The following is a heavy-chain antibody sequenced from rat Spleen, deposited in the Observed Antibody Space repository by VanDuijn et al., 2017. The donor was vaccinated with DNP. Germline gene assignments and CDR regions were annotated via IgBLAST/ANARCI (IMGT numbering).Heavy chain of an antibody. Sequence: EVQLVESGGGLVQPGRSLKLSCEASGFTFSDYSMAWVRQAPKKGLEWVAMIIYDGSGTYYGDSVKGRFTISRDNAKNTLHLQMDSLKSEDTATYYCATHGSIATISTGAMDVWGQGVMVTVSS. J-gene: IGHJ2*01. CDR2: IIYDGSGT. CDR3: ATHGSIATISTGAMDV. D-gene: IGHD1-2*01. CDR1: GFTFSDYS. V-gene: IGHV5S10*01.